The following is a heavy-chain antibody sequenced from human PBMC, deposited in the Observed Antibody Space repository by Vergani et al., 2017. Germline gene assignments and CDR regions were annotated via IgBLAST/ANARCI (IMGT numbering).Heavy chain of an antibody. CDR1: GYSFTSYW. CDR3: ARRHEHIVVVPAAIGGYFDY. V-gene: IGHV5-51*01. D-gene: IGHD2-2*01. J-gene: IGHJ4*02. Sequence: EVQLVQSGAEVKKPGASLKISCKGSGYSFTSYWIGWVRQMPGKDLEWMGIIYPGDSDTRYSPSFQGQVTISADKSISTAYLQWSSLKASDTAMYYCARRHEHIVVVPAAIGGYFDYWGQGTLVTVSS. CDR2: IYPGDSDT.